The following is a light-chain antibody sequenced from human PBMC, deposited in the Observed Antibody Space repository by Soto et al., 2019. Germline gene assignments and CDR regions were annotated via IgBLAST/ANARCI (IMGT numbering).Light chain of an antibody. V-gene: IGKV1-5*01. CDR3: QQYSSYPWT. J-gene: IGKJ1*01. Sequence: DIQMTQSPSTLSASVGDRVTITCRASQRIFNWLAWYQQRPGKAPNLLIFDSSNLKSAVPSRFSVRGSGTEFTLTISSLQPDDSAIYYCQQYSSYPWTFGQGTKVDIK. CDR2: DSS. CDR1: QRIFNW.